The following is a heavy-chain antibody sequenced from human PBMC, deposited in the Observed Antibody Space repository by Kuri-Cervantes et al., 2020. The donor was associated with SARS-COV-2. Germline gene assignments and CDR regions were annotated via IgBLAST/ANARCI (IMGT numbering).Heavy chain of an antibody. Sequence: SETLSLTCTVSGGSVSSGSYYWSWVRQPPGKGLEWIGYIYYSGSTNYNPSLKSRVTISVDTSKNQLSLKLSSVTAADTAVYYCARDRATIFGVVTPSWYFDLWGRGTLVTVSS. D-gene: IGHD3-3*01. CDR3: ARDRATIFGVVTPSWYFDL. J-gene: IGHJ2*01. CDR1: GGSVSSGSYY. CDR2: IYYSGST. V-gene: IGHV4-61*01.